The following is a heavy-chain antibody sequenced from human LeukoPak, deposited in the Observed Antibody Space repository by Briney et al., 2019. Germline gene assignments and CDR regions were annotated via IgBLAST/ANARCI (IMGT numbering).Heavy chain of an antibody. J-gene: IGHJ4*02. D-gene: IGHD3-10*01. CDR1: GYTFTSYY. V-gene: IGHV1-2*02. Sequence: ASVKVSCKASGYTFTSYYMHWVRQAPGQGLEWMGWINPNSGGTNYAQKFQGRVTMTRDTSISTAYMELSRLRSDDTAVYYCARDDLYYGSGSYANNWGQGTLVTVSS. CDR2: INPNSGGT. CDR3: ARDDLYYGSGSYANN.